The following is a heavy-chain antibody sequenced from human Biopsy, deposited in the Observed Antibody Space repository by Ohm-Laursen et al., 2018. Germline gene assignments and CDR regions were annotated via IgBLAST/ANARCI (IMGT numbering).Heavy chain of an antibody. CDR3: ASDLNGDPSAFDY. D-gene: IGHD4-17*01. V-gene: IGHV3-23*01. CDR1: EFTFSGYS. CDR2: IDSSAAST. Sequence: SLRLSCAASEFTFSGYSMNWVRQAPGKGLDWVSSIDSSAASTFYADSVKGRLTISRDNSKNTLFLQMNSLRAADTAIYYCASDLNGDPSAFDYWGQGTPVTVSS. J-gene: IGHJ4*02.